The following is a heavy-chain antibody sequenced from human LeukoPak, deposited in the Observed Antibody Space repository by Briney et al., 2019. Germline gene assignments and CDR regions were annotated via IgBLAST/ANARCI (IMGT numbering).Heavy chain of an antibody. V-gene: IGHV3-23*01. Sequence: PGRSLRLPCAASGFGFSDYAMSWVRQAPGKGLEWVSGITASGGTTHHVDSVKGRFTISRDNSRNTLFLQMNSLRVEDTALYYCARAYGTNGYFQLPIDFWGQGTLVTVSS. D-gene: IGHD2-8*01. CDR1: GFGFSDYA. J-gene: IGHJ4*02. CDR2: ITASGGTT. CDR3: ARAYGTNGYFQLPIDF.